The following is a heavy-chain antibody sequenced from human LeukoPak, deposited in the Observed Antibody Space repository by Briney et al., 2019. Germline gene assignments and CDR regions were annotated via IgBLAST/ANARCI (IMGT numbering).Heavy chain of an antibody. D-gene: IGHD1-26*01. CDR1: GFTFSSYS. CDR3: ARVRDSGRWGAFDI. Sequence: GGSLRPSCAASGFTFSSYSMDWVRQAPGKGLEWVTLISYDGSNKYYADSVKGRFTISRDNSKNTLYLQMNSLRPEDTAVYYCARVRDSGRWGAFDIWGQGTMVTVSS. J-gene: IGHJ3*02. V-gene: IGHV3-30*03. CDR2: ISYDGSNK.